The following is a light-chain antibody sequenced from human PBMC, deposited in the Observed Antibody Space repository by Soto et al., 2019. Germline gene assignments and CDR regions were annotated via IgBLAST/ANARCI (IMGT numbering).Light chain of an antibody. Sequence: EIVMTQSPSTLSVSPGEGATLSCRASQSVNIDLAWYQQKSGQAPRLLIYRASTRATDIPARFSGSGSGTDFTLTISSLQPDDFATYYCQQYDTYSMYTFGQGTKVDI. J-gene: IGKJ2*01. CDR3: QQYDTYSMYT. CDR2: RAS. V-gene: IGKV3-15*01. CDR1: QSVNID.